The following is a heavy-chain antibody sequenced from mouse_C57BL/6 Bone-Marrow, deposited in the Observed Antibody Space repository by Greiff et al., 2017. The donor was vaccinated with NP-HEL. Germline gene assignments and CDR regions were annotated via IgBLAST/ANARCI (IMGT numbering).Heavy chain of an antibody. Sequence: QVQLQQSGAELVKPGASVKMSCKASGYTFTSYWITWVKQRPGQGLEWIGDIYPGSGSTNYNEKFKSKATLTVDTSSSTAYMQLSSLTSEDSAVYYCARSPITTVVGFDYWGQGTTLTVSS. V-gene: IGHV1-55*01. D-gene: IGHD1-1*01. CDR1: GYTFTSYW. CDR3: ARSPITTVVGFDY. CDR2: IYPGSGST. J-gene: IGHJ2*01.